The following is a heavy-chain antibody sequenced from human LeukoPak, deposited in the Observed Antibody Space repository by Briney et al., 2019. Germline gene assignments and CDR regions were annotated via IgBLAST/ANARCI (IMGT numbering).Heavy chain of an antibody. D-gene: IGHD2-2*01. Sequence: ASVKVSCKASGYTFTGYYMHWVRQAPGQGLEWMGWINPNSGGTNYAQKFQGRDTMTRDTSISTAYMELSRLRSDDTAVYYCARVVPMIVVVPAAMPGDWFDPWGQGTLVTVSS. V-gene: IGHV1-2*02. J-gene: IGHJ5*02. CDR1: GYTFTGYY. CDR2: INPNSGGT. CDR3: ARVVPMIVVVPAAMPGDWFDP.